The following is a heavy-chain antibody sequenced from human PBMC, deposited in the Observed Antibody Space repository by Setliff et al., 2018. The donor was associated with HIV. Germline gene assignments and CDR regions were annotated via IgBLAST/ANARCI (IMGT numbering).Heavy chain of an antibody. V-gene: IGHV1-2*06. CDR3: ARQDIPTGYYLFDY. Sequence: ASVKVSCKASGYKFTGHHIQWMRQTPGQGLEWMGRINPNMGDTQYAQKFQGRIIMTRDTSINTVYMELSSLTSDDTALYYCARQDIPTGYYLFDYWGQGTQVTVSS. J-gene: IGHJ4*02. CDR1: GYKFTGHH. D-gene: IGHD3-9*01. CDR2: INPNMGDT.